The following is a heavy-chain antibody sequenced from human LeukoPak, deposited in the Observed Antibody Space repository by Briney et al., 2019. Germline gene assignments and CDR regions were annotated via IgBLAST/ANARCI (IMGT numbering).Heavy chain of an antibody. CDR1: GFTVSSNY. Sequence: GGSLRLSCAASGFTVSSNYMSWVRQAPGKGLEWVSVIYSGGSTYYADSVKGRFTISRDNSKNTLYLQMNSLRAEDTAVYYCATSSGYYYVSDAFDIWGQGTMVTVSS. J-gene: IGHJ3*02. CDR3: ATSSGYYYVSDAFDI. CDR2: IYSGGST. V-gene: IGHV3-53*01. D-gene: IGHD3-22*01.